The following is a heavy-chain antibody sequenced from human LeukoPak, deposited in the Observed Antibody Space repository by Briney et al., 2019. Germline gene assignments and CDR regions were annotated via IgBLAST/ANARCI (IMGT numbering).Heavy chain of an antibody. CDR1: GFTFSSYS. D-gene: IGHD4-17*01. CDR2: ISSSSSCI. CDR3: ARDATVTYFDY. J-gene: IGHJ4*02. Sequence: GGSLRLSCAASGFTFSSYSMTWVRQAPGKGLEWVSSISSSSSCIYYADSVKGRFTISRDNAKNSLYLQMNSLRAEDTAVYYCARDATVTYFDYWGQGTLVTVSS. V-gene: IGHV3-21*01.